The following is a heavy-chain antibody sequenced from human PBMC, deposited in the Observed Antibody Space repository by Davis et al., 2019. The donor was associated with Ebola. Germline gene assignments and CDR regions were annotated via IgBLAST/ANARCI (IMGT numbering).Heavy chain of an antibody. CDR1: GFTFSSYS. CDR2: ISSSGSTI. J-gene: IGHJ4*02. Sequence: PGGSLRLSCAASGFTFSSYSMNWVRQAPGKGLEWVSYISSSGSTIYYADSVKGRFTISRDNAKNSLYLQMNSLRAEDTAVYYCAREDPIGALDYWGQGTLVTVSS. V-gene: IGHV3-48*04. CDR3: AREDPIGALDY.